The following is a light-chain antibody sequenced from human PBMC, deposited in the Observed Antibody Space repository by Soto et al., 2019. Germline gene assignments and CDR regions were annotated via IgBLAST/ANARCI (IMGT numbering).Light chain of an antibody. CDR2: DAS. V-gene: IGKV3-11*01. Sequence: EIVLTQSPATLSLSPGERATLSCRASQSVNTYLAWYQQKPGQAPRVLIYDASDRATGIPARFSGSGSGTDFTLTISSLEPEDSATYYCQQANSLFTFGPGTKVDIK. J-gene: IGKJ3*01. CDR3: QQANSLFT. CDR1: QSVNTY.